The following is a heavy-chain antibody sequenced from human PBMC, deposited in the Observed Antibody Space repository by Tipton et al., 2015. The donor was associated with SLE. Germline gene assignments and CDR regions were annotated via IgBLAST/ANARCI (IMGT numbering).Heavy chain of an antibody. D-gene: IGHD6-13*01. V-gene: IGHV6-1*01. J-gene: IGHJ5*02. CDR1: GDSVSSNSAA. CDR2: TYYRSKWYN. CDR3: ATYLHSSSWSWFDP. Sequence: GLVKPSQTLSLTCAISGDSVSSNSAAWNWIRQSPSRGLEWLGRTYYRSKWYNDYAVSVKSRITINPDTSKSQFSLQLNSVTPEDTAVYYCATYLHSSSWSWFDPWGQGTLVTVSS.